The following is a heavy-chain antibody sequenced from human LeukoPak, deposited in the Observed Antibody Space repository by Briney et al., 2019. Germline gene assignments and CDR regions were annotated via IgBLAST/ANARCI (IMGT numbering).Heavy chain of an antibody. CDR1: GFTFSNYG. V-gene: IGHV3-48*01. CDR3: ARDPDF. CDR2: ISSSSGTI. Sequence: GGSLRLSCAASGFTFSNYGMNWVRQAPGKGLDWVSYISSSSGTIYYADSVKGRFTISRDNAKNSLYLQMNSLRADDTAVYYCARDPDFWGQGILVTVSS. J-gene: IGHJ4*02.